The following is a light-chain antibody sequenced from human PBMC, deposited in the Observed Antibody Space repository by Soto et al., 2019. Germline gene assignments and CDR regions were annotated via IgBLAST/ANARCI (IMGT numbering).Light chain of an antibody. CDR3: CSYAGNGAWV. J-gene: IGLJ3*02. Sequence: QSALTQPRSVSGSPGQSVTISCTGTSSDVGGYSSVSWYQQHPGKAPRLLIFDVAKRPSGVPDRFSGSKSGNTASLTISGLQAEDEADFFCCSYAGNGAWVFGGGTKVTVL. CDR1: SSDVGGYSS. V-gene: IGLV2-11*01. CDR2: DVA.